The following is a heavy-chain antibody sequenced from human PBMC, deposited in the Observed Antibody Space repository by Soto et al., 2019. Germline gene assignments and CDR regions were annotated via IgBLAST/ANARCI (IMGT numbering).Heavy chain of an antibody. Sequence: QVQLVESGGGLVKPGGSLRLSCTASGFTSSDYYMTWIRQAPGEGLDWVSYIISSGSTKYYADSVKGRFTISRDNAKNSLYLQMNSLRAEDTAVYYCARAISGVGILDYWGQGTLVTVSS. V-gene: IGHV3-11*01. CDR3: ARAISGVGILDY. CDR1: GFTSSDYY. CDR2: IISSGSTK. J-gene: IGHJ4*02. D-gene: IGHD3-3*01.